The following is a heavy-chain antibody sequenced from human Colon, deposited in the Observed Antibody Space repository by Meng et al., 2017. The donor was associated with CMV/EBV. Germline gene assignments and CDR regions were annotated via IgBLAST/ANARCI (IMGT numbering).Heavy chain of an antibody. V-gene: IGHV3-43*01. CDR3: VKDMAGVTSSPGFDS. D-gene: IGHD6-19*01. J-gene: IGHJ4*02. CDR2: ISWDGGTT. Sequence: GESLMVSCADTGFRFEDYSMNWVRQGPGKGLEWVSLISWDGGTTYYADSVKGRFTISRDKSEHTLYQQMNNLGSETTAIYYCVKDMAGVTSSPGFDSWGQGTQVTVSS. CDR1: GFRFEDYS.